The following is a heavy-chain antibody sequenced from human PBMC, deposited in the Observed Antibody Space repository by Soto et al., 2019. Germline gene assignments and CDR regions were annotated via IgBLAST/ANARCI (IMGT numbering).Heavy chain of an antibody. CDR3: ARDRQQLNWFDP. Sequence: PGESLKISCRGSGYTFTRYWIAWVRQMPGQGLEWMGIIYPGDSDTRYSPSFQGQVTISADKSISTAYLQWSTLKASDTAVYYRARDRQQLNWFDPWGQGTLVTVPQ. CDR2: IYPGDSDT. J-gene: IGHJ5*02. CDR1: GYTFTRYW. V-gene: IGHV5-51*01. D-gene: IGHD6-13*01.